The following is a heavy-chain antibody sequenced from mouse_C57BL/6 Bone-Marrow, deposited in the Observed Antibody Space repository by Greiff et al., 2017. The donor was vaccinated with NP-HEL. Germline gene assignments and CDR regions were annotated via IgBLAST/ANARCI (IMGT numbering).Heavy chain of an antibody. CDR2: IYPGNSDT. CDR3: TRGGGLRRRAWFAY. CDR1: GYTFTSYW. D-gene: IGHD2-4*01. J-gene: IGHJ3*01. V-gene: IGHV1-5*01. Sequence: EVQLQQSGTVLARPGASVKMSCKTSGYTFTSYWMHWVKQRPGQGLEWIGAIYPGNSDTSYNQKFKGKAKLTAVTSASTAYMELSSLTNDDSAVYYCTRGGGLRRRAWFAYWGQGTLVTVSA.